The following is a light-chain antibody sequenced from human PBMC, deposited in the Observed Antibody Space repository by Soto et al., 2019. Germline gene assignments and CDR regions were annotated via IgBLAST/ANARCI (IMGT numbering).Light chain of an antibody. Sequence: QSVLTQPPSVSAAPGQKVTISCSGSSSNIGGNSVSWYQQLPGTAPKLLIYDDNKRPSGIPDRFSGSKSGTSATLGITGFQTGDEDDYYCGSWDSSLSDYVLGTGNKV. CDR2: DDN. CDR1: SSNIGGNS. CDR3: GSWDSSLSDYV. V-gene: IGLV1-51*01. J-gene: IGLJ1*01.